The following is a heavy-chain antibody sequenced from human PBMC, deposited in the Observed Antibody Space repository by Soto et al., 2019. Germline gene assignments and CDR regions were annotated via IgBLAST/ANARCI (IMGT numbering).Heavy chain of an antibody. CDR3: ARPGATAYGMDV. Sequence: GSLKISCKTSGYIFATSWIGWVRQMPGKGLEWMGIIYPADSDTRYSPSFQGQVTISADKSVNTAYLQWSSLKASDTAMYYCARPGATAYGMDVWGQGTTVTVSS. J-gene: IGHJ6*02. CDR2: IYPADSDT. CDR1: GYIFATSW. V-gene: IGHV5-51*01.